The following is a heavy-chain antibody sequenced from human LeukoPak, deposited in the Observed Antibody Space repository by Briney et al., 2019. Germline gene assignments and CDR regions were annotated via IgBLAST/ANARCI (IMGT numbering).Heavy chain of an antibody. CDR3: ARELWFGEFRSFYYMDV. Sequence: SETLSLTCTVSGGSISSYYWSWIRQPAGKGLEWIGRIYTSGSTNYNPSLKSRVTMSVDTSKNQFSLKLSSVTAADTAVYCCARELWFGEFRSFYYMDVWGKGTTVTVSS. CDR1: GGSISSYY. D-gene: IGHD3-10*01. CDR2: IYTSGST. V-gene: IGHV4-4*07. J-gene: IGHJ6*03.